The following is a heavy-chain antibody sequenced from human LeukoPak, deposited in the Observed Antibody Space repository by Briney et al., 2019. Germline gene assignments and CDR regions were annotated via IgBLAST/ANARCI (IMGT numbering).Heavy chain of an antibody. J-gene: IGHJ4*02. V-gene: IGHV4-34*01. CDR3: TIGYSGYGVSDY. CDR1: GGSFSGYY. Sequence: SETLSLTCAVYGGSFSGYYWSWLRQPPGKGLEWIGEINHSGSTNYNPSLKSRVTISVDTSKNQFSLKLSSVTAADTAVYYCTIGYSGYGVSDYWGQGTLVTVSS. CDR2: INHSGST. D-gene: IGHD5-12*01.